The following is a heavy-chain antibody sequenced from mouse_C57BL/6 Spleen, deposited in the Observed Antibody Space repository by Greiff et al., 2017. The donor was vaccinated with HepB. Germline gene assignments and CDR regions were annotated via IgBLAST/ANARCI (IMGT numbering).Heavy chain of an antibody. CDR1: GYTFTSYG. Sequence: VKLMESGAELARPGASVKLSCKASGYTFTSYGISWVKQRTGQGLEWIGEIYPRSGNTYYNEKFKGKATLTADKSSSTAYMELRSLTSEDSAVYFCARHWAHGNDFDYWGQGTTLTVSS. J-gene: IGHJ2*01. CDR3: ARHWAHGNDFDY. D-gene: IGHD2-1*01. V-gene: IGHV1-81*01. CDR2: IYPRSGNT.